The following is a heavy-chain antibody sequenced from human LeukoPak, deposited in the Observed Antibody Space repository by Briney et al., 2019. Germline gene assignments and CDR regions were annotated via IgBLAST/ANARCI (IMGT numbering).Heavy chain of an antibody. CDR3: ATYNPYSSGWPPGADH. D-gene: IGHD6-19*01. J-gene: IGHJ4*02. CDR1: GYTFYNYG. Sequence: GASVKVSCKASGYTFYNYGISWVRQAPGQGLEWMGWISAYNGDTKSAQKVQGRVTMTTDTSTSTAYMELRSLRSDDTAVYYCATYNPYSSGWPPGADHWGQGTLVTVSS. CDR2: ISAYNGDT. V-gene: IGHV1-18*01.